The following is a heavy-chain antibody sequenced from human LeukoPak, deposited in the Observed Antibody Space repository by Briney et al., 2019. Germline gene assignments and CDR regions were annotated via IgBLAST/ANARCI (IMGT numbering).Heavy chain of an antibody. CDR3: ARSESIAVAGAINDY. D-gene: IGHD6-19*01. CDR1: GGSFSGYY. Sequence: SETLSLTCAVYGGSFSGYYWSWIRQPPGKGLEWIGEINHSGSTNYNPSLKSRVTISVDTSKNQFSLKLSSVTAADTAVYYCARSESIAVAGAINDYWGQGTLVTVSS. CDR2: INHSGST. J-gene: IGHJ4*02. V-gene: IGHV4-34*01.